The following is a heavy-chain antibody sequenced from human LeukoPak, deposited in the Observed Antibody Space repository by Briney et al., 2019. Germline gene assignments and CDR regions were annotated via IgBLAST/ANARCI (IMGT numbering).Heavy chain of an antibody. CDR1: GFTFDDYT. Sequence: GGSLRLSCAASGFTFDDYTMHWVRQAPGKGLEWVSLISWDGGSTYYADSVKGRFTISRDNSKNSLHLQMNSLRAEDMALYYCAKDKEKAYYYGSGSSGYMDVWGKGTTVTVSS. CDR3: AKDKEKAYYYGSGSSGYMDV. D-gene: IGHD3-10*01. V-gene: IGHV3-43*01. CDR2: ISWDGGST. J-gene: IGHJ6*03.